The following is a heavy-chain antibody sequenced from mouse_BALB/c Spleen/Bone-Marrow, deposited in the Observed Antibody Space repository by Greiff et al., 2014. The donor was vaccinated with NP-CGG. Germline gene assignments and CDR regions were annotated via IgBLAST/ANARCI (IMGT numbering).Heavy chain of an antibody. Sequence: DVLLVESGGGLVKPGGSLKLSCAASGFTFSSYAMSWVRQTPEKRLEWVASINSGDSNYYPDSVKGRFTISRDNARNILYLQMSSLRSEDTAMYYCARSTMITTENYFDYWGQGTTLTVSS. CDR2: INSGDSN. CDR1: GFTFSSYA. V-gene: IGHV5-6-5*01. J-gene: IGHJ2*01. CDR3: ARSTMITTENYFDY. D-gene: IGHD2-4*01.